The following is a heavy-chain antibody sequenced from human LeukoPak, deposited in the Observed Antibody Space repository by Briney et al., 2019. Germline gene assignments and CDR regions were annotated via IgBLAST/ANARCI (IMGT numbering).Heavy chain of an antibody. CDR2: IIPIFGTA. CDR1: GDTFSSYA. CDR3: ARSSTPQEDYYGMDV. J-gene: IGHJ6*02. V-gene: IGHV1-69*13. Sequence: ASVKVSCKASGDTFSSYAISWVRQAPGQGLEWMGGIIPIFGTANYAQKFQGRVTITADESTSTAYMELSSLRSEDTAVYYCARSSTPQEDYYGMDVWGQGTTVTVSS.